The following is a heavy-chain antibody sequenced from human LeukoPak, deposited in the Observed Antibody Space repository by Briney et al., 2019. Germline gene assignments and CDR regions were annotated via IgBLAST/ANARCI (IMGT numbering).Heavy chain of an antibody. V-gene: IGHV3-74*01. CDR2: INSDGSST. CDR3: ARDYGRSRDYGMDV. D-gene: IGHD3-10*01. J-gene: IGHJ6*02. CDR1: GFTFSSYW. Sequence: GGSLSLSCAASGFTFSSYWMHWVRQAPGKGLVWVSRINSDGSSTTYADSVKGRFTISRDNAKNTLYLQMNSLRAEDTAVYFCARDYGRSRDYGMDVWGQGTTVTVSS.